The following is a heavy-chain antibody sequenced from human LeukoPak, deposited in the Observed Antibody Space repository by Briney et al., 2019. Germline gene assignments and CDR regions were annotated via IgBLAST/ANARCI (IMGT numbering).Heavy chain of an antibody. D-gene: IGHD1-26*01. CDR2: INPSGDGT. Sequence: ASVKVSCKASGYSFSSYYMHWVRQAPGQGLEWMGIINPSGDGTSYAQKFQGRVTMARDTSTSTVYMEVSSLRSEDTAVYYCARAVTIGVGATDYWGQGTLVTVSS. CDR3: ARAVTIGVGATDY. CDR1: GYSFSSYY. V-gene: IGHV1-46*01. J-gene: IGHJ4*02.